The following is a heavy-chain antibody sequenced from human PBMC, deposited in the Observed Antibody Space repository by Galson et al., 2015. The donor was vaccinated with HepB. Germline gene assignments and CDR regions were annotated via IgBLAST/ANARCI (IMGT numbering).Heavy chain of an antibody. V-gene: IGHV2-5*01. CDR2: IYWNDDK. J-gene: IGHJ5*02. Sequence: PALVKPTQTLTLTCTFSGFSLSTSGVGVGWIRQPPGKALEWLALIYWNDDKRYSPSLKSRLTITKDTSKNQVVLTMTNMDPVDTATYYCAHRRGDGGDIVVVPAAGWFDPWGQGTLVTVSS. D-gene: IGHD2-2*01. CDR3: AHRRGDGGDIVVVPAAGWFDP. CDR1: GFSLSTSGVG.